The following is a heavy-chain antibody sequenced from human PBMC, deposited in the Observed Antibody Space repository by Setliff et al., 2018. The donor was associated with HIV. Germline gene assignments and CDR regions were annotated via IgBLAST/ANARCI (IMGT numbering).Heavy chain of an antibody. D-gene: IGHD1-26*01. J-gene: IGHJ3*02. CDR3: ARHRPWEVDVFDI. Sequence: SETLSLTCSVSGGSMRNYYRSWIRQPPRKGLEWVGYISYNGITTYNPSLKSRVTISVDTSKNQFSLKLTSVTAADTAVYYCARHRPWEVDVFDIWGQGTMVTVSS. CDR2: ISYNGIT. CDR1: GGSMRNYY. V-gene: IGHV4-59*08.